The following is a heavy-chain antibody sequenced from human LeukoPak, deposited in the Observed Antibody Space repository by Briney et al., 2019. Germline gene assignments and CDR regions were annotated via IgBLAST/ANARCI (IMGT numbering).Heavy chain of an antibody. J-gene: IGHJ4*02. CDR2: ISGGGSTI. CDR1: GFTFNNFE. D-gene: IGHD6-13*01. V-gene: IGHV3-48*03. Sequence: PGGSLRLSCEASGFTFNNFEMSWVRQAPGKGLEWVSYISGGGSTIYYADSVKGRFTISRDNAKNSLYLQMNSLRAEDTAVYYCARDSGGAAAGTLDYWGQGTLVTVSS. CDR3: ARDSGGAAAGTLDY.